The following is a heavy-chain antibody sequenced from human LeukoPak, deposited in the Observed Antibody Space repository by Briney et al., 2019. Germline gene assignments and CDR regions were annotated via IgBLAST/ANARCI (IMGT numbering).Heavy chain of an antibody. CDR1: GYTFTNYR. V-gene: IGHV5-51*01. D-gene: IGHD3-16*01. CDR3: ARLYTTLTRSIWGRFDS. CDR2: IYPVDFHT. Sequence: KLGEPLKIPWRASGYTFTNYRIGWVGQNPGKGLDWIGIIYPVDFHTTNNTLSQGQVTISADKSVSTAYLQWSSLKASDTAMYYCARLYTTLTRSIWGRFDSWGQGALVTVSS. J-gene: IGHJ5*01.